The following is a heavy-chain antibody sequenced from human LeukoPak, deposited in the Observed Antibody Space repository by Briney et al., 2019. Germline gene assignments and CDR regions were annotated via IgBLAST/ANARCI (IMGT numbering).Heavy chain of an antibody. CDR2: IYYSGST. D-gene: IGHD3-16*01. CDR3: ARDRPGGGVDAFDI. Sequence: SETLSLTCTVSGGSISSYYWSWIRQPPGKGLEWIGYIYYSGSTNYNPPLKSRVTISVDTSKNQFSLKLSSVTAADTAVYYCARDRPGGGVDAFDIWGQGTMVTVSS. CDR1: GGSISSYY. J-gene: IGHJ3*02. V-gene: IGHV4-59*01.